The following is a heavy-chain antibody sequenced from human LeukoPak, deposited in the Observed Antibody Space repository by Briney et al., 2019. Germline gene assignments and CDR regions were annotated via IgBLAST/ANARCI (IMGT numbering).Heavy chain of an antibody. CDR2: ISWNGGSI. J-gene: IGHJ4*02. CDR1: GFTFDDYA. Sequence: GRSLRLSCAASGFTFDDYAMHWVRQAPGKGLEWVSGISWNGGSIGYADSVKGRFTISRDNAKNSLYLQTNSLRAEDTALYYCAKDPHRQYDSSGYSPLGFDYWGQGTLVTVSS. V-gene: IGHV3-9*01. CDR3: AKDPHRQYDSSGYSPLGFDY. D-gene: IGHD3-22*01.